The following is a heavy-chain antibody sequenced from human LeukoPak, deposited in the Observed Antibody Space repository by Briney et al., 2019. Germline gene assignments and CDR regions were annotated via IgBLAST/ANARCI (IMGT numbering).Heavy chain of an antibody. CDR1: GFTFSSYA. CDR3: ARDSRGETYYDFWSGYTHFDY. V-gene: IGHV3-30-3*01. CDR2: ISYDGSNK. D-gene: IGHD3-3*01. Sequence: PGGSLRLSCAASGFTFSSYAMHRVRQAPGKGLEWVAVISYDGSNKYYADSVKGRFTISRDNSKNTLYLQMNSLRAEDTAVYYCARDSRGETYYDFWSGYTHFDYWGQGTLVTVSS. J-gene: IGHJ4*02.